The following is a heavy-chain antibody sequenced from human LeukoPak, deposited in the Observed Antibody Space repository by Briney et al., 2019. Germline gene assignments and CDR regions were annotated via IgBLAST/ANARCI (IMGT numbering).Heavy chain of an antibody. CDR3: ARDGPTVTPSIPFDF. J-gene: IGHJ4*02. V-gene: IGHV3-48*01. D-gene: IGHD4-17*01. CDR1: GFTFSTCN. CDR2: ISSGGRPI. Sequence: GGSLRLSCAASGFTFSTCNMNWVRQAPGKGLEWVSYISSGGRPIYYADSVKGRFTISRDNAKNSLYLQMSSLRVEDTAIYYCARDGPTVTPSIPFDFWGQGTLVTVSS.